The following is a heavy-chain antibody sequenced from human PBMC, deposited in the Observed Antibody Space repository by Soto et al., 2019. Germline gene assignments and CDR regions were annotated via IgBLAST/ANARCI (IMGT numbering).Heavy chain of an antibody. D-gene: IGHD2-21*02. J-gene: IGHJ6*02. V-gene: IGHV4-59*01. Sequence: PSETLSLTCTVSGGSISRYYWIWIRQPPGKGLEWIGYMYNTGSTVYNPPFKSRVTISVDTSKNQFSLKLNSVTAADTAVYYCARDLWGYCGTDCYPLDVWGQGTTVTVSS. CDR1: GGSISRYY. CDR3: ARDLWGYCGTDCYPLDV. CDR2: MYNTGST.